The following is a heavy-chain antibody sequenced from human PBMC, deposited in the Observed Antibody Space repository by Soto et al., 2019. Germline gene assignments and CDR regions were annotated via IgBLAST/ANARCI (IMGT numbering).Heavy chain of an antibody. CDR2: GSASGLNT. V-gene: IGHV3-23*01. Sequence: EVQLLESGGKLVQPGGSRTLSCAASGFTFSTYAMAWVRKAPGKGLEWVSGGSASGLNTDYADPVKGRFYISRDNSKNTLSLHMNSLSAEDTALYSCAKARPQRTSGYFFDHWGQGTRVTVSS. CDR1: GFTFSTYA. J-gene: IGHJ4*02. CDR3: AKARPQRTSGYFFDH. D-gene: IGHD1-1*01.